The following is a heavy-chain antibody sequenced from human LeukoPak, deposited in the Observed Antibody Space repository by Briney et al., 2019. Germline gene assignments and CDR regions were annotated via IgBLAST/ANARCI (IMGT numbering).Heavy chain of an antibody. V-gene: IGHV3-11*04. CDR1: GFAFSDYY. D-gene: IGHD2-15*01. CDR2: ISSSGSTI. J-gene: IGHJ5*02. CDR3: ARGEGTVLDIVVVVAASNWFDP. Sequence: PGGSLRLSCAASGFAFSDYYMSWIRQAPGKGLEWVSYISSSGSTIYYADSVKGRFTISRDNAKNSLYLQMNSLRAEDTAVYYCARGEGTVLDIVVVVAASNWFDPWGQGTLVTVSS.